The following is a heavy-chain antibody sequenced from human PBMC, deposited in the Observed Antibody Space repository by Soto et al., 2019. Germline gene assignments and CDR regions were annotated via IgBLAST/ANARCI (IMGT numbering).Heavy chain of an antibody. V-gene: IGHV3-15*01. D-gene: IGHD2-15*01. CDR2: IKSKTDGGTT. CDR1: GFTFSNAW. CDR3: TTGAIVVVVAATPPGY. Sequence: PGGSLRLSCAASGFTFSNAWMSWVRQAPGKGLEWVGRIKSKTDGGTTDYAAPVKGRFTISRDDSKNTLYLQMNSLKTEDTAVYYCTTGAIVVVVAATPPGYWGQGTLVTVSS. J-gene: IGHJ4*02.